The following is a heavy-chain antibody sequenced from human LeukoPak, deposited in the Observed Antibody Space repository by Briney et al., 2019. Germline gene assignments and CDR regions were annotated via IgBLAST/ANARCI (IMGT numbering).Heavy chain of an antibody. Sequence: GGFLRLSCTASGFTFGDYAMSWVRQAPGKGLKWVGFIRSKAYGGTTEYAASVKGRFTISRDDSKSIAYLQMNSLKTEDTAVYYCTTIVTTGTYFFDYWGQGTLVTVSS. D-gene: IGHD1-1*01. CDR2: IRSKAYGGTT. CDR3: TTIVTTGTYFFDY. J-gene: IGHJ4*02. CDR1: GFTFGDYA. V-gene: IGHV3-49*04.